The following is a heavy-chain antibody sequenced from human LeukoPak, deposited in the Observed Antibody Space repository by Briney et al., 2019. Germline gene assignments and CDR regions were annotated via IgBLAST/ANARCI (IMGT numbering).Heavy chain of an antibody. J-gene: IGHJ4*02. CDR1: GFTFSSYA. V-gene: IGHV3-30-3*01. CDR2: ISYDGSNK. CDR3: ARDFQDGSGSYYNGVNY. Sequence: GGSLRLSCAASGFTFSSYAMHWVRLAPGKGLEWVAVISYDGSNKYYADSVKGRFTISRDNSKNTLYLQMDSLRAEDTAVYYCARDFQDGSGSYYNGVNYWGQGTLVTVSS. D-gene: IGHD3-10*01.